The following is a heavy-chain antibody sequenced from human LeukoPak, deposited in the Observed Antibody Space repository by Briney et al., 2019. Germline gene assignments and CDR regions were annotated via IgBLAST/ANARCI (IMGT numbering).Heavy chain of an antibody. CDR2: IIPIFGTA. CDR3: ARAGSFCGGDCYVSQH. D-gene: IGHD2-21*01. CDR1: GGTFSSYA. J-gene: IGHJ1*01. V-gene: IGHV1-69*05. Sequence: GASVKVSCKASGGTFSSYAISWVRQAPGQGLEWMGGIIPIFGTANYAQKFQGRVTITTDYMELSSLRSEDTAVYYCARAGSFCGGDCYVSQHWGQGTLVTVSS.